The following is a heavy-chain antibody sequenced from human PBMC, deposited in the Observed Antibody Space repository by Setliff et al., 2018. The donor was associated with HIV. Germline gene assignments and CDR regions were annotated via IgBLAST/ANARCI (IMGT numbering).Heavy chain of an antibody. Sequence: GGSLRLSCAASGFTFSTYWMHWVRQAPGKGLVWVSHISSDGSSTRYADSVKGRFTISRDNAKNMLYLQMNSLSADDTAVYYCVRGSGYYYFDNWGQGALVTAPQ. CDR2: ISSDGSST. D-gene: IGHD3-22*01. CDR1: GFTFSTYW. J-gene: IGHJ4*02. CDR3: VRGSGYYYFDN. V-gene: IGHV3-74*01.